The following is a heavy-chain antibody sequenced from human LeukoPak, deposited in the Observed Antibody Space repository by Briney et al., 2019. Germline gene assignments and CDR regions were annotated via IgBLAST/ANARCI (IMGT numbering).Heavy chain of an antibody. CDR2: INPISGGT. V-gene: IGHV1-2*02. D-gene: IGHD2-15*01. CDR3: ARAECSSGSCSNDY. J-gene: IGHJ4*02. CDR1: GYTFTGYC. Sequence: GASVKVSCKASGYTFTGYCMHWVRQAPGQGPEWMGWINPISGGTKYAQKFQGRVTMTRDTSSSTAYMELSRLRSDDTAVYYCARAECSSGSCSNDYWGQGTLVTVSS.